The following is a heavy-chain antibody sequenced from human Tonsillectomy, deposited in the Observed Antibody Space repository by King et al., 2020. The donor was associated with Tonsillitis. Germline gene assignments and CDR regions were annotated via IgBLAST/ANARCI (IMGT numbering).Heavy chain of an antibody. V-gene: IGHV3-15*01. CDR2: IKSKTDGGTT. CDR3: TTPPPATEFDYFDY. D-gene: IGHD2-15*01. Sequence: VQLVESGGGLVKPWGSLGLSCAASGFTLSNAWLSWVRQAPGKGLEWVGRIKSKTDGGTTDYAAPVKGRYTISRDDSKNTLYLQMNSLKTEDTAVYYCTTPPPATEFDYFDYWGQGTLVTVSS. CDR1: GFTLSNAW. J-gene: IGHJ4*02.